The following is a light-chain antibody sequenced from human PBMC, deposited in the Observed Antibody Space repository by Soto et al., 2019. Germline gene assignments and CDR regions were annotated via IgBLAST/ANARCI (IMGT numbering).Light chain of an antibody. CDR2: LTS. J-gene: IGKJ5*01. V-gene: IGKV3D-11*01. Sequence: EIVLTQSPATLSSFPGDRVTLSCRASQAVNTRLAWYQHKPGQAPRLLIYLTSNRAAGIPARFSGSGSGTDFTLTISDVEPEDFAVYYCQQRSNPITFGQGTRLEIK. CDR1: QAVNTR. CDR3: QQRSNPIT.